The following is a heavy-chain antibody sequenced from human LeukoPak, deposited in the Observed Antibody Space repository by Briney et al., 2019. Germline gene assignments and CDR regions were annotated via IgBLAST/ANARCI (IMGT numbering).Heavy chain of an antibody. V-gene: IGHV3-30*04. CDR1: GFTFSSYA. J-gene: IGHJ4*02. Sequence: GRSLRLSCAASGFTFSSYAMHWVRQAPGKGLEWVALIAYDGSDKYYTDSVKGRFTISRDNSKNTVYLQMNSLKPEDTGVYYCARYSPPAYYDILTAYSTGFDYWGQGTLSPSPQ. CDR2: IAYDGSDK. CDR3: ARYSPPAYYDILTAYSTGFDY. D-gene: IGHD3-9*01.